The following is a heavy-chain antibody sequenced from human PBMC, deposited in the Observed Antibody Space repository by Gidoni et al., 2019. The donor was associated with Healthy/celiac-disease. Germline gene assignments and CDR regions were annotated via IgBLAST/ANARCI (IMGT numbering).Heavy chain of an antibody. CDR2: INHSGST. V-gene: IGHV4-34*01. Sequence: QVQLQQWGAGLLKPSETLSLTCAVYGGSFSGYYWSWIRQPPGKGLEWIGEINHSGSTNYNPSLKSRVTISVDTFKNQFSLKLSSVTAADTAVYYCARGKLAAAGLKAYYFDYWGQGTLVTVSS. D-gene: IGHD6-13*01. J-gene: IGHJ4*02. CDR3: ARGKLAAAGLKAYYFDY. CDR1: GGSFSGYY.